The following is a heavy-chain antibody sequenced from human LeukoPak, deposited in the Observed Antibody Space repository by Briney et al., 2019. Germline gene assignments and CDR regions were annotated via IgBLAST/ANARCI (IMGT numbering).Heavy chain of an antibody. Sequence: GGSLRLSCAASGFTFSDYYMSWIRQAPGKGLEWVPYISSSGSTIYYADSVKGRFTISRDNAKNSLYLQMNSLRAEDTAVYYCASLGKNYYDSSGLDYWGQGTLVTVSS. CDR1: GFTFSDYY. V-gene: IGHV3-11*04. D-gene: IGHD3-22*01. CDR3: ASLGKNYYDSSGLDY. CDR2: ISSSGSTI. J-gene: IGHJ4*02.